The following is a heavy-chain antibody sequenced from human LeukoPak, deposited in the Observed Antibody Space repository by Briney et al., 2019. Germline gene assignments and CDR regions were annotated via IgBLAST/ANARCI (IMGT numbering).Heavy chain of an antibody. J-gene: IGHJ5*02. CDR1: GGSISSYY. CDR3: ARYYLQWLARSTNWFDP. Sequence: SETLSLTCTVSGGSISSYYWSWIRQPAGKGLEWIGRIYTSGSTNYNPSLKSRVTMSVDTSKNQFSLKLSSVTAADTAVYYCARYYLQWLARSTNWFDPWGQGTLVTVSS. CDR2: IYTSGST. D-gene: IGHD6-19*01. V-gene: IGHV4-4*07.